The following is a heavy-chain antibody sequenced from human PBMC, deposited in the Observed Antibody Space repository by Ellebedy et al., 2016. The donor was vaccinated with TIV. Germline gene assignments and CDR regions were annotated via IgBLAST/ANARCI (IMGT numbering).Heavy chain of an antibody. V-gene: IGHV3-11*01. CDR1: GFSSSDFY. CDR3: ARGSSVTTTIWNAFDI. D-gene: IGHD3-22*01. CDR2: IANSDRTM. Sequence: GESLKISXAASGFSSSDFYMTWIRQAPGKGLECVSYIANSDRTMYYADSVKGRFTISRDNARNSLLLQMSSLRAEDTAVYYCARGSSVTTTIWNAFDIWGQGTMVTVSS. J-gene: IGHJ3*02.